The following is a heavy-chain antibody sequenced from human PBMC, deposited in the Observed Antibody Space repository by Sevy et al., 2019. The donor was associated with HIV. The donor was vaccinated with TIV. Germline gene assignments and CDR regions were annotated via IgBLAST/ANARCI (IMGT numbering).Heavy chain of an antibody. Sequence: GGSLRLSCAASGFTFSKYSMSWVRQPPGKGLEWVSTLSFGCGEINHADSVKGRFTISRDNSKHSLYLQMNNLRAEDTAVYYCAREGCTKPHDYWGQGTLVTVSP. CDR1: GFTFSKYS. CDR2: LSFGCGEI. D-gene: IGHD2-8*01. V-gene: IGHV3-23*01. CDR3: AREGCTKPHDY. J-gene: IGHJ4*02.